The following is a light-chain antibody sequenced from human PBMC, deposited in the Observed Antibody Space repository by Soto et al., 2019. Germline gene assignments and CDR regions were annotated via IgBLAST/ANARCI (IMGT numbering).Light chain of an antibody. CDR1: QSISSY. J-gene: IGKJ2*01. Sequence: DIQMTQSPSSLSASVGDRVTITCRASQSISSYLNWYQHKPGKAPYLLIFAASSLQSGVPSRFSGSGSGTHFTLTISSLQPDDLATSCGHQSYSAPYTCGQGPKLEIK. CDR3: HQSYSAPYT. CDR2: AAS. V-gene: IGKV1-39*01.